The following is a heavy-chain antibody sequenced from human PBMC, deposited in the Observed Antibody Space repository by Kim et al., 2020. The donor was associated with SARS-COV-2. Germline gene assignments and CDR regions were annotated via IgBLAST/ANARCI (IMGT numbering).Heavy chain of an antibody. J-gene: IGHJ6*02. CDR1: GGSISSYY. CDR3: ARDGPRQQLVRGGDYYYYGMDV. Sequence: SETLSLTCTVSGGSISSYYWSWIRQPPGKGLEWIGYIYYSGSTNYNPSLKSRVTISVDTSKNQFSLKLSSVTAADTAVYYCARDGPRQQLVRGGDYYYYGMDVWGQGTTVTVSS. D-gene: IGHD6-13*01. CDR2: IYYSGST. V-gene: IGHV4-59*13.